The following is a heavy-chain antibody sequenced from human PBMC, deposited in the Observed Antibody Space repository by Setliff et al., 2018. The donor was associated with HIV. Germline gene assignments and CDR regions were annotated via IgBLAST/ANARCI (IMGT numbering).Heavy chain of an antibody. CDR2: FDPEDGET. V-gene: IGHV1-24*01. CDR3: ATDPGYSSTWYSESFQH. D-gene: IGHD6-13*01. J-gene: IGHJ1*01. Sequence: ASVKVSCKISGYTLTELSIHWVRQAPGKGLEWMANFDPEDGETFYAQKFQGRLTMTEDTSTDTAYMELSSLRSDDTAMYYCATDPGYSSTWYSESFQHWGQGTTVTVSS. CDR1: GYTLTELS.